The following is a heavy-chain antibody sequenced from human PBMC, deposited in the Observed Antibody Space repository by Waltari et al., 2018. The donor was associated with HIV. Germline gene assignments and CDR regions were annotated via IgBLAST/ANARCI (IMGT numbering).Heavy chain of an antibody. Sequence: QLQLQESGPGLVKPSETLSLTCTVSGGSILSSHYSWGWLRQPPGKGLDWIGIFYSSVSTYHNPSRNRRVTMSVDTSKNQFSLKLSSVTAADTALYYCSGHSQTALTADYWGQGTLITVSA. D-gene: IGHD4-4*01. CDR2: FYSSVST. V-gene: IGHV4-39*01. CDR1: GGSILSSHYS. J-gene: IGHJ4*02. CDR3: SGHSQTALTADY.